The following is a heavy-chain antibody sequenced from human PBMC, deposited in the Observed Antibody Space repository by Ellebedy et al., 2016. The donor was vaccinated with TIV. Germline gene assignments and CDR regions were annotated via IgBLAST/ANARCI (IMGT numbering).Heavy chain of an antibody. V-gene: IGHV4-30-4*02. Sequence: SETLSLTCSVSGASVTSGYSWWNWIRQHPERGLEWLGHFDSTGTFHYNPSLTGRVVISFDTSQDQLLLRLISVTAADTAVYYCVREAGNYSQDWGQGTLITVSS. D-gene: IGHD1-7*01. J-gene: IGHJ1*01. CDR3: VREAGNYSQD. CDR1: GASVTSGYSW. CDR2: FDSTGTF.